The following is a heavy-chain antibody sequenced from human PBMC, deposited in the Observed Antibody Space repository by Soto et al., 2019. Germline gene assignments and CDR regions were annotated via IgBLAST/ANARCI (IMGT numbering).Heavy chain of an antibody. J-gene: IGHJ5*02. D-gene: IGHD4-4*01. CDR3: ARGIYSKLFDP. CDR2: IYHSGST. V-gene: IGHV4-38-2*01. CDR1: GYSISSGYY. Sequence: SETLSLTCAVSGYSISSGYYLGWIRQPPGKGLEWIGSIYHSGSTYYNPSLKSRVTISVDTSKNQFSLKLSSVTAADTAVYYCARGIYSKLFDPWGQGTLVTVSS.